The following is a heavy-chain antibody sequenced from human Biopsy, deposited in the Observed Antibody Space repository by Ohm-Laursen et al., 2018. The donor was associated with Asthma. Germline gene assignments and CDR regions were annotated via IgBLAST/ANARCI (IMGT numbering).Heavy chain of an antibody. CDR1: GASIKTDDHY. V-gene: IGHV4-30-4*01. J-gene: IGHJ5*02. CDR2: IHYSGST. CDR3: ARASVAASSNWFDP. Sequence: SHTLSLTSTVSGASIKTDDHYWSWLRQPPGKGLEWFGFIHYSGSTSYNPSLKGGVTISVDTSKNQFSLKLSSVTAADTAVYYCARASVAASSNWFDPWGQGTLVTVSS. D-gene: IGHD6-19*01.